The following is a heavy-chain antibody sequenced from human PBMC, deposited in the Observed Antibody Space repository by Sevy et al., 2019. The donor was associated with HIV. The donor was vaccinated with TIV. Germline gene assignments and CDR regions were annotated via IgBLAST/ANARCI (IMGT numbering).Heavy chain of an antibody. Sequence: ASVKVACKASGYTLSSYDINWVRQATGQGLEWMGWMNPDSGRRGYAPKFQGRVTMTTNTSIGTAYMELRSLRSEGSAVHYCARADLDSTTFFYDYGMDVWGQGTTVTVSS. CDR2: MNPDSGRR. J-gene: IGHJ6*02. CDR3: ARADLDSTTFFYDYGMDV. V-gene: IGHV1-8*01. D-gene: IGHD6-13*01. CDR1: GYTLSSYD.